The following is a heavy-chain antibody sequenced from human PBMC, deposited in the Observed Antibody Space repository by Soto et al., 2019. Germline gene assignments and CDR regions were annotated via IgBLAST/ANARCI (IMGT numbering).Heavy chain of an antibody. CDR3: AREGSIDYLNWFDP. CDR2: ISSSGSTI. V-gene: IGHV3-48*01. J-gene: IGHJ5*02. D-gene: IGHD3-22*01. CDR1: GFTFSSYS. Sequence: EVQLVESGGGLVQPGGSLRLSCAASGFTFSSYSVNWVRQAPGKGLEWVSYISSSGSTIYYADSVKGRFTISRDNAKNSLYLQMNSLRAEDTAVYYCAREGSIDYLNWFDPWCQGTLVTVSS.